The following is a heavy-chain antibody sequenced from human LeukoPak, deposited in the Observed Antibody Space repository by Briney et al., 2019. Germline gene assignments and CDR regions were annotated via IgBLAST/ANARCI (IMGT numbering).Heavy chain of an antibody. Sequence: PSETLSLTCSVSGGSISGLSWTWIPQPAGRGLKWFGHTYASGSTNYNPSLTGRVTISLDESKNQFSLMLSSVTDADTAVYYCAREVERINYIDVWGKGTLVTVSS. CDR3: AREVERINYIDV. CDR2: TYASGST. V-gene: IGHV4-4*07. CDR1: GGSISGLS. J-gene: IGHJ6*03. D-gene: IGHD2-15*01.